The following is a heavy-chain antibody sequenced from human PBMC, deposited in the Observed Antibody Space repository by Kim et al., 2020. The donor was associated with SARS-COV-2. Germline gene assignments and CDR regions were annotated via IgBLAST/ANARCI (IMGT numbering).Heavy chain of an antibody. J-gene: IGHJ4*02. CDR2: ISYDGSNK. Sequence: GGSLRLSCAASGFTFSSYGMHWVRQAPGKGLEWVAVISYDGSNKYYADSVKGRFTISRDNSKNTLYLQMNSLRAEDTAVYYCAKSEEGYSSSFGGRVFWGQGTLVTVSS. D-gene: IGHD6-6*01. CDR3: AKSEEGYSSSFGGRVF. V-gene: IGHV3-30*18. CDR1: GFTFSSYG.